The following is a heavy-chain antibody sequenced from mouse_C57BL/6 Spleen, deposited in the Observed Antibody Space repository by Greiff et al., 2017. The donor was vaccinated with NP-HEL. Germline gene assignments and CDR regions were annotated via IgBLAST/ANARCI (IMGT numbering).Heavy chain of an antibody. J-gene: IGHJ1*03. CDR3: ARSNDGYYSRYFDV. CDR2: IDPSDSYT. V-gene: IGHV1-59*01. CDR1: GYTFTSYW. Sequence: QVQLQQPGAELVRPGTSVKLSCKASGYTFTSYWMHWVKQRPGQGLEWIGVIDPSDSYTNYNQKFKGKATLTVDTSSSTAYMQLSSLTSEDSAVYYCARSNDGYYSRYFDVWGTGTTVTVSS. D-gene: IGHD2-3*01.